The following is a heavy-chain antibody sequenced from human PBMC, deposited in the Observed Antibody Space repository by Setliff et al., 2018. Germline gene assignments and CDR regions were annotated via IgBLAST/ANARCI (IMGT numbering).Heavy chain of an antibody. D-gene: IGHD2-15*01. Sequence: GESLKISCKGSGYSFTTYWIGWVRQMPGKGLEWMAIIHPADSDTRYNPSFQGQVTISADKSIGTAYLQWSSLRASDTAMYYCARPSRGQGGYCSGGSCLMDYWGQGTLVTVSS. CDR1: GYSFTTYW. CDR3: ARPSRGQGGYCSGGSCLMDY. J-gene: IGHJ4*02. CDR2: IHPADSDT. V-gene: IGHV5-51*01.